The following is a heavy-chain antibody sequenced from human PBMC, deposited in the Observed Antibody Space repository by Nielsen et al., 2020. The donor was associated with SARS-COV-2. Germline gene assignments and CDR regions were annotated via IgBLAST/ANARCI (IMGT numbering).Heavy chain of an antibody. Sequence: GESLKISCAASGFTFSSYWMHWVRQAPGKGLVWVSRINSDGSSTSYADSVKGRFTISRDNAKNTLYLQMNSLRAEDTAVYYCARESGSSGYWGQGTLVTVSS. J-gene: IGHJ4*02. CDR1: GFTFSSYW. CDR3: ARESGSSGY. CDR2: INSDGSST. V-gene: IGHV3-74*01. D-gene: IGHD3-3*01.